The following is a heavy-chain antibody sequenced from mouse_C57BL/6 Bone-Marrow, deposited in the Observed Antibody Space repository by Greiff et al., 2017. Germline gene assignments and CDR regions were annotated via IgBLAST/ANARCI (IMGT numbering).Heavy chain of an antibody. CDR1: GFNIKDDY. V-gene: IGHV14-4*01. D-gene: IGHD1-1*01. CDR3: TTPITTVVGGGY. Sequence: VQLQQSGAELVRPGASVKLSCTASGFNIKDDYMHWVKQRPEQGLEWIGRIHPENGDTEYAAKFQGKATITADTSSNTAYLQLSSLTSEDTAVYYCTTPITTVVGGGYWGQGTTLTVSS. J-gene: IGHJ2*01. CDR2: IHPENGDT.